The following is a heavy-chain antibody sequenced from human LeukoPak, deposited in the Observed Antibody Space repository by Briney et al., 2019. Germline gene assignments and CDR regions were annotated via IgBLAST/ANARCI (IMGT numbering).Heavy chain of an antibody. D-gene: IGHD6-13*01. CDR2: ISYDGSNK. V-gene: IGHV3-30-3*01. J-gene: IGHJ4*02. CDR3: AKGGSTWWDYFDF. CDR1: GFTFSRTA. Sequence: GGSLRLSCAASGFTFSRTAMHWVRQAPGKGLEWVAVISYDGSNKYYADSVKGRFTISRDNSKNTLYLQLNSLRADDTALYYCAKGGSTWWDYFDFWGQGTLVTVSS.